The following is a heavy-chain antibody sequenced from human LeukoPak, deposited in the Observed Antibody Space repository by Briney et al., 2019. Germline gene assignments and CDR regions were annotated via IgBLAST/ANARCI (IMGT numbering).Heavy chain of an antibody. D-gene: IGHD3-3*01. CDR1: GFTFSTYA. Sequence: GSLRLSCAASGFTFSTYAMHWVRQAPGKGLEYVSAISSNGVSTYYANSVKGRFTISRDNSKNTLYLQMGSLRADDMAVYYCARGRYDFWSGYSNDNWGQGTLVTVSS. V-gene: IGHV3-64*01. CDR2: ISSNGVST. CDR3: ARGRYDFWSGYSNDN. J-gene: IGHJ4*02.